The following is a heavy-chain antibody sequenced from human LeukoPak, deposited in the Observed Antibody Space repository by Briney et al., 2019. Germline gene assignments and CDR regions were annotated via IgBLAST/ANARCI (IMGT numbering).Heavy chain of an antibody. Sequence: GGSLRLSCAASGFTLSRYWMSWVRQAPGKGLEWVANIKHDGSEKYYMDSVMGRFTISRDNAKNTLYLQMNSLRAEDTAVYYCARVGYCSSTSCFGWGQGTLVTVSS. J-gene: IGHJ4*02. CDR2: IKHDGSEK. V-gene: IGHV3-7*04. D-gene: IGHD2-2*01. CDR3: ARVGYCSSTSCFG. CDR1: GFTLSRYW.